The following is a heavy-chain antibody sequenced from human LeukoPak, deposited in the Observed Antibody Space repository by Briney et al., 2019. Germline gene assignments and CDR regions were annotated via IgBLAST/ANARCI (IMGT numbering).Heavy chain of an antibody. V-gene: IGHV1-18*01. J-gene: IGHJ6*02. CDR2: ISAYSGDT. CDR1: GYTFTSYG. Sequence: ASVKVSCKASGYTFTSYGISWVRQAPGQGLEWMGWISAYSGDTNYAQKFQGRATMTTDTSTSTAYMELRSLSSDDTAVYYCARDSGAALNSREYQLLHYHYGMDVWGQGTTVTVSS. D-gene: IGHD2-2*01. CDR3: ARDSGAALNSREYQLLHYHYGMDV.